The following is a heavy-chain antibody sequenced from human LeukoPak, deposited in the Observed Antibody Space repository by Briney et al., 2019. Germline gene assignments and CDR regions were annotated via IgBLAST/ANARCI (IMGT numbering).Heavy chain of an antibody. Sequence: GGSLRLSCAASGFTFGSYSMNWVRQAPGTGLEWVSSISSSSSYIYYADSVKGRFTISRDNAKNSLYLHMSSLRAEDTAVYYCARDKYSSGGFDYWGQGTLVTVSS. D-gene: IGHD6-19*01. J-gene: IGHJ4*02. CDR1: GFTFGSYS. V-gene: IGHV3-21*01. CDR3: ARDKYSSGGFDY. CDR2: ISSSSSYI.